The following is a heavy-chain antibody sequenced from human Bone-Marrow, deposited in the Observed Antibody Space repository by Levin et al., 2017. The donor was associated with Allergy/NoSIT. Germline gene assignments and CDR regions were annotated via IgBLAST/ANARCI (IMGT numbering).Heavy chain of an antibody. CDR1: GFSFSSYA. Sequence: SCAASGFSFSSYAMSWVRQAPGKGLEWVSGISGNGGNTYYADSVKGRFTVSRDHSKSTLYLDMSNLRAEDAAVYYCARMPPYDFWNNYYMDVWGKGTTVTVSS. CDR2: ISGNGGNT. D-gene: IGHD3-3*01. J-gene: IGHJ6*03. CDR3: ARMPPYDFWNNYYMDV. V-gene: IGHV3-23*01.